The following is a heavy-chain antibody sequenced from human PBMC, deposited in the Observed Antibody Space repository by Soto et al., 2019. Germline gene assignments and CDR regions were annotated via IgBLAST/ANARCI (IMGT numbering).Heavy chain of an antibody. CDR3: ARGKVFFSGGRELYNWFDP. Sequence: SETLSLTCAVYGGSFSGYYWSWIRQPPGKGLEWIGEINHSGSTNYNPSFQSRVTISVDPFKNQCSLKLSSVTAADTAVYYCARGKVFFSGGRELYNWFDPWGQGTLVTVSS. J-gene: IGHJ5*02. D-gene: IGHD2-15*01. CDR1: GGSFSGYY. V-gene: IGHV4-34*01. CDR2: INHSGST.